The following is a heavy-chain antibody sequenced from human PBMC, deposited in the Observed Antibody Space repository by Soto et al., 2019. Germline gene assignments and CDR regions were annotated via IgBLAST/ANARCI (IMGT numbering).Heavy chain of an antibody. CDR2: INAGNGNT. J-gene: IGHJ5*02. Sequence: GASVKVSCKASGYTFTSYAMDWVRQAPGQRLEWMGWINAGNGNTKYSQKFQGRVTITRDTSASTAYMELSSLRSEDTAVYYCARTTIYGSGSYYTGFDPWGQGTLVTVSS. D-gene: IGHD3-10*01. CDR3: ARTTIYGSGSYYTGFDP. CDR1: GYTFTSYA. V-gene: IGHV1-3*01.